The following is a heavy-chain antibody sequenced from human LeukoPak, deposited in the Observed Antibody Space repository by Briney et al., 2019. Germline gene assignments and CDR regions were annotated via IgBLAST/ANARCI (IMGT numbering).Heavy chain of an antibody. V-gene: IGHV4-34*01. Sequence: SETLSLTCAVYGGSFSGYYWSWIRQPPGKGLEWIGEINHSGSTNYNPSLKSRVTISVDTSKNQFSLKLSSVTAADTAVYYCARVPYRQSYWGPFDYWGQGTLVTVSS. CDR1: GGSFSGYY. D-gene: IGHD2-21*01. CDR2: INHSGST. J-gene: IGHJ4*02. CDR3: ARVPYRQSYWGPFDY.